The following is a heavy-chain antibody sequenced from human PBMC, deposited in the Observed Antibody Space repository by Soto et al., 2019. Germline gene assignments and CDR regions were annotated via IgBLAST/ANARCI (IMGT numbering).Heavy chain of an antibody. D-gene: IGHD6-19*01. J-gene: IGHJ3*02. CDR1: GGSISSYY. CDR3: ARHELSSGDAFDI. CDR2: IYYSGST. V-gene: IGHV4-59*08. Sequence: QVQLQESGPGLVKPSETLSLTCTVXGGSISSYYWSWIRQPPGKGLEWIGYIYYSGSTNYNPSLKSRVTISVDTSKNQFSLKLSSVTAADTAVYYCARHELSSGDAFDIWGQGTMVTVSS.